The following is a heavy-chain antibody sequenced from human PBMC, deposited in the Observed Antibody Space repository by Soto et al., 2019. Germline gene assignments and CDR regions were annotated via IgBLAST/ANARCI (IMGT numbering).Heavy chain of an antibody. CDR3: VKWDRAYYFYGMDV. Sequence: EVQLLESGGGSVQSGGSLRLSCAASGFTFSSHAMSWVRQAPGKGLEWVSAISGSGGSTYSADSVKGRFTISRDNSENTLYVQMNSLRVEDTAVYYCVKWDRAYYFYGMDVWGQGTTVTVSS. CDR2: ISGSGGST. D-gene: IGHD1-26*01. V-gene: IGHV3-23*01. CDR1: GFTFSSHA. J-gene: IGHJ6*02.